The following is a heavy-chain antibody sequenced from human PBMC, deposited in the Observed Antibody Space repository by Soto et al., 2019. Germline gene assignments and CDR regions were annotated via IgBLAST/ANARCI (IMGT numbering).Heavy chain of an antibody. CDR2: IIPIFGTA. J-gene: IGHJ5*02. D-gene: IGHD4-4*01. Sequence: GASVKVSCKASGGTFSSYAISXVRQAPGQGLEWMGGIIPIFGTANYAQKFQGRVTITADESTSTAYMELSSLRSEDTAVYYCARSDSNYLNNWFDPWGQGTLVTVSS. CDR1: GGTFSSYA. CDR3: ARSDSNYLNNWFDP. V-gene: IGHV1-69*13.